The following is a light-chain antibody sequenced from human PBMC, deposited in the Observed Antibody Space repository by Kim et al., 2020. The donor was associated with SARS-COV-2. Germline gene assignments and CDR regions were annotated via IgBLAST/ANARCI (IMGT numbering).Light chain of an antibody. CDR3: SSYIRGSTNYV. Sequence: QSNTISCPGTSGDGGGYKYVSWYQQHPGKAPKLVIYEVSNRPSGVSNRFSGSKSGNTASLTISGLQAEDEADYYCSSYIRGSTNYVFGTGTKVTVL. J-gene: IGLJ1*01. V-gene: IGLV2-14*01. CDR2: EVS. CDR1: SGDGGGYKY.